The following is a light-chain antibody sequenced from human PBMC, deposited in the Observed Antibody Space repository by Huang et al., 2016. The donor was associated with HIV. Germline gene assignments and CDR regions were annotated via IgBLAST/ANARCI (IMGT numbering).Light chain of an antibody. CDR3: QQDNNWPPA. CDR2: GAS. Sequence: IVMTQSPDTVSVSPGERATLSCRASQSVHINLAWYQQKPGQAPRLLIYGASSRATGNPGRFSGSASGTEFTLTITSLQSEDSALYYWQQDNNWPPAFGQGTKVEIK. V-gene: IGKV3-15*01. CDR1: QSVHIN. J-gene: IGKJ1*01.